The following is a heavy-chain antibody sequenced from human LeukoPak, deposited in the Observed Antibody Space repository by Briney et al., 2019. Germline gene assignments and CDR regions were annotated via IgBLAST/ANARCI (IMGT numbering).Heavy chain of an antibody. V-gene: IGHV4-38-2*01. D-gene: IGHD3-3*01. Sequence: SETLSLTCAVSGYSISSGYFWGWIRQPPGKGLEWIGNIYHSGTTYYNPSLKSRVTISVDPSNNQFSLRLTSVTAPDTAMYYCARGSPFLRLDYDYWGQGTLVTVSS. CDR2: IYHSGTT. CDR3: ARGSPFLRLDYDY. CDR1: GYSISSGYF. J-gene: IGHJ4*02.